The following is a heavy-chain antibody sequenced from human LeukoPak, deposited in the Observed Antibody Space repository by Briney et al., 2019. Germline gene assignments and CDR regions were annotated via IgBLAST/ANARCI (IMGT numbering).Heavy chain of an antibody. J-gene: IGHJ3*02. CDR1: GGSISSSSYY. V-gene: IGHV4-39*01. CDR3: ARRHPFDI. Sequence: SETLSLTCTVSGGSISSSSYYWGWIRQPPGKGLEWIGSIYYSGNTYYNPSLKSRVTISVDTSKNQFSLRLRSVTAADTAVYYCARRHPFDIWGQGTMVTVSS. CDR2: IYYSGNT.